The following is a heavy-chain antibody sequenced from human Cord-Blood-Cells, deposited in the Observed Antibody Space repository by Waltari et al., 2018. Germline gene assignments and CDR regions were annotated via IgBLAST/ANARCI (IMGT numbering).Heavy chain of an antibody. CDR1: GGSISSSNW. Sequence: QVQLQESGPGLVKPSGTLSLTCAVSGGSISSSNWWIGEIYHSGSTNYNPSLKSRVTISVDKSNNQFSLKLGSVTAADTAVYYCARALRWNENWFDPWGQGTLVTVSS. CDR3: ARALRWNENWFDP. J-gene: IGHJ5*02. CDR2: IYHSGST. V-gene: IGHV4-4*02. D-gene: IGHD1-1*01.